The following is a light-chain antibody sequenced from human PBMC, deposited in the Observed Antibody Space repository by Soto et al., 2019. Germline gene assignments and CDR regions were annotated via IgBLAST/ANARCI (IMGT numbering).Light chain of an antibody. CDR3: AAWDDSLNGVI. J-gene: IGLJ2*01. Sequence: QSVLTQPPSASGTPGQRITISCSGSSSNIGSHTVNWHQQVPGTAPKLLSYSNNERPSGVPDRFSGSKSGTSASLAISGLQSGDEADYYWAAWDDSLNGVIFGGGTKDTVL. CDR1: SSNIGSHT. V-gene: IGLV1-44*01. CDR2: SNN.